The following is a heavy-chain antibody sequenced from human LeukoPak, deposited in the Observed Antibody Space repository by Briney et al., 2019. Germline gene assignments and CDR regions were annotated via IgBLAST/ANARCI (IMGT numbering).Heavy chain of an antibody. D-gene: IGHD6-19*01. CDR1: GGTFSSYA. V-gene: IGHV1-69*06. CDR3: ARGREVAGTVGY. Sequence: ASVKVSCKASGGTFSSYAISWVRQAPGQGLEWMGGIIPIFGTANYAQKFQGRVTVTADKSTSTAYMELSSLKSDDTAVYYCARGREVAGTVGYWGQGTLVTVS. J-gene: IGHJ4*02. CDR2: IIPIFGTA.